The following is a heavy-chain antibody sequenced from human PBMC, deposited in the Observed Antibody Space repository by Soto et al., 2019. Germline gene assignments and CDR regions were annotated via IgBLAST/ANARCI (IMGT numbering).Heavy chain of an antibody. CDR2: IKQDGSEK. CDR3: ARESRWDDVVVPAAIGAAFDI. J-gene: IGHJ3*02. D-gene: IGHD2-2*02. Sequence: GGSLRLSCAASGFTFSSYWMSWVRQAPGKGLEWVANIKQDGSEKYYVDSVKGRFTISRDNAKNSLYLQMNSLRAEDTAVYYCARESRWDDVVVPAAIGAAFDIWGQGTMVTVSS. CDR1: GFTFSSYW. V-gene: IGHV3-7*01.